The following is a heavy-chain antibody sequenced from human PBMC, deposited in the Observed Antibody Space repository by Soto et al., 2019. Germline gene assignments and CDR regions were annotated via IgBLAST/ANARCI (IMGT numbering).Heavy chain of an antibody. CDR3: TRDIGGKGAY. Sequence: QVQLQESGPGVVKASETLSLTCTVSGRSMSGYYWSWIRQPAGERLEWIGRIYTSGTTDFNPSLKGRVTMSVDTSKNQFSLKLTSVTAADTALYYCTRDIGGKGAYWGPGTLVTVSS. J-gene: IGHJ4*02. D-gene: IGHD3-10*01. CDR1: GRSMSGYY. V-gene: IGHV4-4*07. CDR2: IYTSGTT.